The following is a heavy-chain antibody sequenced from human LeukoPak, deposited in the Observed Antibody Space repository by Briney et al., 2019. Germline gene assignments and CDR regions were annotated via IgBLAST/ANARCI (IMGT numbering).Heavy chain of an antibody. CDR1: GFTFSTYA. V-gene: IGHV3-30*04. CDR3: ARDLYRIVVFPHYFDY. D-gene: IGHD3-22*01. Sequence: PGGSLRLTCAASGFTFSTYAMHWVRQAPGKGLEWVAVISYDGSNKYYADSVKGRFTISRDNSKNTLYLQMNSLRAEDTAVYYCARDLYRIVVFPHYFDYWGQGTLVTVSS. J-gene: IGHJ4*02. CDR2: ISYDGSNK.